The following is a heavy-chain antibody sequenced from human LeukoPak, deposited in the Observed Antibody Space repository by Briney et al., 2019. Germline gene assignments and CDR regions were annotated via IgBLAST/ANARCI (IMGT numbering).Heavy chain of an antibody. Sequence: SETLSLTCAVYGGSFSGYYWSWIRQPPGKGLEWIGEINHSGSTNYNPSLKSRVTISVDTSKNQFSLKLSSVTAADTAVYYCARQPRVLRFLEWLLYSWFDPWGQGTLVTVSS. V-gene: IGHV4-34*01. D-gene: IGHD3-3*01. J-gene: IGHJ5*02. CDR3: ARQPRVLRFLEWLLYSWFDP. CDR1: GGSFSGYY. CDR2: INHSGST.